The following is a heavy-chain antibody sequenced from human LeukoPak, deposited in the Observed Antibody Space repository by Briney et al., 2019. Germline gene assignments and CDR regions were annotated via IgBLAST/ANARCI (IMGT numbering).Heavy chain of an antibody. CDR2: ISGSGGST. CDR3: AKASIVVVVAASDY. Sequence: GGSLRLSCAASGFTVSSNYMSWVRQAPGKGLEWVSAISGSGGSTYYADSVKGRFTISRDNSKNTLYLQMNSLRAEDTAVYYCAKASIVVVVAASDYWGQGTLVTVSS. D-gene: IGHD2-15*01. CDR1: GFTVSSNY. V-gene: IGHV3-23*01. J-gene: IGHJ4*02.